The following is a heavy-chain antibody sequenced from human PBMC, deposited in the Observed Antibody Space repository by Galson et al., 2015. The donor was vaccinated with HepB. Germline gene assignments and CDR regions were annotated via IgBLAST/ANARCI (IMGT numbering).Heavy chain of an antibody. J-gene: IGHJ5*02. D-gene: IGHD1-26*01. CDR1: GGSISSYY. CDR2: IYYSGST. CDR3: ARTYYDGIVNWFDP. Sequence: SETLSLTCTVSGGSISSYYWSWIRQPPGKGLEWIGYIYYSGSTNYNPSLKSRVTISVDTSKNQFSLKLSSVTAADTAVYYCARTYYDGIVNWFDPWGQGTLVTVSS. V-gene: IGHV4-59*01.